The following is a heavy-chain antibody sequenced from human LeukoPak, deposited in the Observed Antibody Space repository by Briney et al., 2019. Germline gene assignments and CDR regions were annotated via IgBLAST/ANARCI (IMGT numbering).Heavy chain of an antibody. CDR1: GFTVSSKY. Sequence: GGSLRLSCAASGFTVSSKYMSWVRQAPGKGLEWVAVIWYDGSNKYYADSVKGRFTISRDNSKNTLYLQMNSLRAEDTAVYYCARDRNLILEHIVVVTAPYWFDPWGQGTLVTVSS. J-gene: IGHJ5*02. CDR3: ARDRNLILEHIVVVTAPYWFDP. V-gene: IGHV3-33*08. CDR2: IWYDGSNK. D-gene: IGHD2-21*02.